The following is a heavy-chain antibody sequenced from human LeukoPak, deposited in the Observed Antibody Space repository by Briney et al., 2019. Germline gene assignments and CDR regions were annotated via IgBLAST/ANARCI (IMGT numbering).Heavy chain of an antibody. D-gene: IGHD5-12*01. V-gene: IGHV3-64D*06. Sequence: GGSLRLSFSAAGFTFSSYAMHWVRQAPDKGLEYVSTISIDGGSTYYADSVRGRFTISRDNSKNTLYLQMSRLRPDDTAVYYCVRGYDENPLVWSDLWGQGTLVTVSS. CDR1: GFTFSSYA. CDR2: ISIDGGST. J-gene: IGHJ5*02. CDR3: VRGYDENPLVWSDL.